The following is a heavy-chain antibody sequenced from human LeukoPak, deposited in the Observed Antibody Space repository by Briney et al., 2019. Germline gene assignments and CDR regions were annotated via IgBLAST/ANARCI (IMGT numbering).Heavy chain of an antibody. CDR3: ARDAAWVGRDY. J-gene: IGHJ4*02. D-gene: IGHD1-26*01. Sequence: ASVKVSCKASGYTFTSYAMHWVRQAPGQRLEWMGWISAYNGNTNYAQKLQGRVTMTTDTSTSTAYMELRSLRSDDTAVYYCARDAAWVGRDYWGQGTLVTVSS. V-gene: IGHV1-18*01. CDR2: ISAYNGNT. CDR1: GYTFTSYA.